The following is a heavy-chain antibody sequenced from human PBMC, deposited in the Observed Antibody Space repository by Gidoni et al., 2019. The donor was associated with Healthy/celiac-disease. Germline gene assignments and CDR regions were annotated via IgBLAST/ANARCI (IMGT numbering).Heavy chain of an antibody. Sequence: QLQLQESGPGLVKPSETLSLTCTVSGGSISSSRYYWGWIRQPPGKGLEWIGSIYYSGSTYYNPSLKSRVTISVDTSKNQFSLKLSSVTAADTAVYYCAGGLEDIVVVPAAMVYWGQGTLVTVSP. J-gene: IGHJ4*02. CDR1: GGSISSSRYY. CDR3: AGGLEDIVVVPAAMVY. D-gene: IGHD2-2*01. V-gene: IGHV4-39*01. CDR2: IYYSGST.